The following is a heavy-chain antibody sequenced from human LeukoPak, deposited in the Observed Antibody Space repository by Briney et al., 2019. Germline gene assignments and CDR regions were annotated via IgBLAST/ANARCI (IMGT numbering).Heavy chain of an antibody. V-gene: IGHV3-30*03. CDR1: GFTFSSYG. J-gene: IGHJ3*02. CDR2: ISYDGSNK. CDR3: ARDSSTTVTGAFDI. Sequence: PGRSLRLSCAASGFTFSSYGMHWVRQAPGKGLEWVAVISYDGSNKYYADSVKGRFTISRDNSKNTLYLQMNSLRAEDTAVYYCARDSSTTVTGAFDIWGQGTMVTVSS. D-gene: IGHD4-17*01.